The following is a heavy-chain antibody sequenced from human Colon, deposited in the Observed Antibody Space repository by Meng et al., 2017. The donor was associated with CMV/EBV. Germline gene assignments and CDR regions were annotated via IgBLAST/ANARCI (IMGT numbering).Heavy chain of an antibody. D-gene: IGHD2-15*01. CDR3: AKREYCSGSSCYTLNYYYYAVDV. V-gene: IGHV3-23*01. CDR2: IVGGGGSRT. J-gene: IGHJ6*02. Sequence: GESLKISCATSGFTFDNYAISWVRQAPGKGLEWVSAIVGGGGSRTYYADSVKGRFTIPRDNSKSTLYLQINSPRVEDTAVYYCAKREYCSGSSCYTLNYYYYAVDVWGQGTTVTVSS. CDR1: GFTFDNYA.